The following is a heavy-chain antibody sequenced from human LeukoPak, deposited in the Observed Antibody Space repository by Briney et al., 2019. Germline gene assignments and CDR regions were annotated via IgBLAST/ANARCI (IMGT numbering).Heavy chain of an antibody. CDR3: AREVAI. J-gene: IGHJ4*02. V-gene: IGHV1-3*01. CDR1: GYTFTTYT. D-gene: IGHD2-15*01. CDR2: MHAGNENT. Sequence: ASVKVSCKASGYTFTTYTMHWVRQAPGQGLEWMGWMHAGNENTKYSQKFQGRVTITWDTSASTAYMELSGLRSEDTAVYYCAREVAIWGQGTLVTVSS.